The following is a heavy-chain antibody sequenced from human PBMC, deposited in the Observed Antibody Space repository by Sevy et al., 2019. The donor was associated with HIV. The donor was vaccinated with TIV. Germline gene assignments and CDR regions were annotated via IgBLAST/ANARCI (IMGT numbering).Heavy chain of an antibody. CDR3: AKDLHPLGPVRGTNFDY. J-gene: IGHJ4*02. CDR2: ISYEGSNI. CDR1: ALTFTRYA. V-gene: IGHV3-30*18. Sequence: GGSLRLSCAASALTFTRYAFHWVRQAPGKGPEWLGVISYEGSNIYYGPSVKGRFTISRDNSKNTLYLQMNDMRTEDTSVYYCAKDLHPLGPVRGTNFDYWGRGTLVTVSS. D-gene: IGHD7-27*01.